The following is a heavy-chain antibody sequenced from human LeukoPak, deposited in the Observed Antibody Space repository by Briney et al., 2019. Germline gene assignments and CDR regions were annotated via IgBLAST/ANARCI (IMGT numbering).Heavy chain of an antibody. Sequence: SETLSLTCTVSGVSISSFYWSWIRQPPGKGLEWIGYIYYSGSTNYNPSLKSRVTISVDTSKDQFSLKLSSVTAADTAVYYCARGTRNFDYWGQGTLVTVSS. CDR2: IYYSGST. J-gene: IGHJ4*02. CDR3: ARGTRNFDY. D-gene: IGHD3/OR15-3a*01. CDR1: GVSISSFY. V-gene: IGHV4-59*08.